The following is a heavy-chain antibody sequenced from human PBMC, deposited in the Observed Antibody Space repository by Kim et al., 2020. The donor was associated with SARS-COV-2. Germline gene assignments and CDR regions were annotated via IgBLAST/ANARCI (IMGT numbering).Heavy chain of an antibody. Sequence: GGSLRLSCAASGFTFSSYGMHWVRQAPGKGLEWVAVISYDGSNKYYADSVKGRFTISRDNSKNTLYLQMNSLRAEDTAVYYCAKGYCSSTSCYLGEGLRYFDWTPSSYYYGMDVWGQGTTVTVSS. J-gene: IGHJ6*02. CDR2: ISYDGSNK. V-gene: IGHV3-30*18. CDR1: GFTFSSYG. D-gene: IGHD2-2*01. CDR3: AKGYCSSTSCYLGEGLRYFDWTPSSYYYGMDV.